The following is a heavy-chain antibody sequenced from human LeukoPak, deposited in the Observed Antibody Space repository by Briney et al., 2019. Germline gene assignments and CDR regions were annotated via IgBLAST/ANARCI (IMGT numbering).Heavy chain of an antibody. Sequence: SETLSLTCAVYGGSFSGYYWSWIRRPPGKGLEWIGEINHSGSTNYNPSLKSRVTISVDTSKNQFSLKLSSVTAADTAVYYCARGSAYYYYYMDVWGKGTTVTVSS. CDR2: INHSGST. CDR3: ARGSAYYYYYMDV. J-gene: IGHJ6*03. CDR1: GGSFSGYY. V-gene: IGHV4-34*01.